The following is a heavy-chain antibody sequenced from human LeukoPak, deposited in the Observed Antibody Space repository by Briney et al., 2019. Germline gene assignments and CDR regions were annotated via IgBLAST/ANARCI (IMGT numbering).Heavy chain of an antibody. CDR2: ISTSSIYI. Sequence: GGSLRLSCAASGFTFSTYSMNWVRQAPGKGLEWISFISTSSIYIYYADSVKGRFTISRDNARNSLYLQMNSLRVEDTAVSYCARENSGSYYQFDYWGQGTLVTVSS. CDR3: ARENSGSYYQFDY. J-gene: IGHJ4*02. CDR1: GFTFSTYS. V-gene: IGHV3-21*01. D-gene: IGHD1-26*01.